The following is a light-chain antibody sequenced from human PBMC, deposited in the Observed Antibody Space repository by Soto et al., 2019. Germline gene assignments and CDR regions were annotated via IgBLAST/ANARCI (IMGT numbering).Light chain of an antibody. CDR2: GAS. CDR1: QSVSSK. Sequence: EIVMTQSPATLSVSPGERATLSCRASQSVSSKLAWYQQKPGQGPRLLIYGASTRATGIPARFSGSESGTEFTLTISSLQSEDCAVYYCQHYSTWLWTFGKGTKVEVK. V-gene: IGKV3-15*01. CDR3: QHYSTWLWT. J-gene: IGKJ1*01.